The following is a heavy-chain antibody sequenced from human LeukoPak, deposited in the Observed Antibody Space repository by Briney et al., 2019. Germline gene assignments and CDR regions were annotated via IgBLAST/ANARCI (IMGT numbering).Heavy chain of an antibody. CDR1: GYTFTSYY. CDR2: INPSGGST. Sequence: ASVKVSCKASGYTFTSYYMHWVRQAPGQGLEWMGIINPSGGSTSYAQKFHGRVIMTRDTSTSTVYMELSSLRSEDTAVYYCAREKSSSFPGGRTGGALYYYYYGMDVWGQGTTVTVSS. J-gene: IGHJ6*02. CDR3: AREKSSSFPGGRTGGALYYYYYGMDV. D-gene: IGHD3-16*01. V-gene: IGHV1-46*03.